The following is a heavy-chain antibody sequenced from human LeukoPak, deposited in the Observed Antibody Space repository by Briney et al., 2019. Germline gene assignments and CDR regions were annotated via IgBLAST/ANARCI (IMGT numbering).Heavy chain of an antibody. Sequence: ASVKVSCKVSRYTLTELSMHWVRQAPGKGLEWMGGFDPEDGETIYAQKFQGRVTMTEDTSTDTAYMELSSLRSEDTAVYYCATLGMRGYYYYGMDVWGQGTTVTVSS. CDR1: RYTLTELS. CDR3: ATLGMRGYYYYGMDV. J-gene: IGHJ6*02. CDR2: FDPEDGET. V-gene: IGHV1-24*01.